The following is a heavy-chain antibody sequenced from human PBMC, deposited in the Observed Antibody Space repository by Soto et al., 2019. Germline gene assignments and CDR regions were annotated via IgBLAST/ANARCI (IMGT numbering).Heavy chain of an antibody. D-gene: IGHD3-3*01. V-gene: IGHV2-5*02. CDR2: IYWDDDK. J-gene: IGHJ3*02. CDR1: GFSLSTSGVG. Sequence: QITLKESGPTLVKPTQTLTLTCTFSGFSLSTSGVGVGWIRQPPGKALEWLALIYWDDDKRYSPSLKSRLTITKDTSKNQVVLTMTNMDPVDTATYYCAHRRIHYDFWSGANDAFDIWGQGTMVTVSS. CDR3: AHRRIHYDFWSGANDAFDI.